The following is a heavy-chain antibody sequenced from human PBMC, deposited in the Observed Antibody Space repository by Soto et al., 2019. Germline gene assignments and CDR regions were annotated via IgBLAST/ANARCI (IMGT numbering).Heavy chain of an antibody. J-gene: IGHJ6*02. V-gene: IGHV3-9*01. CDR1: GFTFDDYA. Sequence: EVQLVESGGGLVQPGRSLRLSCAASGFTFDDYAMHWVRQAPGKGLEWVSGISWNSGSIGYADSVKGRFTISRDNAKNSLYLQMNSLRAEDTALYYCAKDSIAAAGTQHYYYYYGMDVWGQGTTVTVSS. CDR3: AKDSIAAAGTQHYYYYYGMDV. D-gene: IGHD6-13*01. CDR2: ISWNSGSI.